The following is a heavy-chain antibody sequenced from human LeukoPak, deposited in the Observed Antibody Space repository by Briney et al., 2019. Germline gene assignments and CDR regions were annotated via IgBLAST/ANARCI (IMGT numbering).Heavy chain of an antibody. CDR2: ISETGGST. Sequence: GGSLRLSCAASGVTFTSYAKSWVREAPGKGGEGVSSISETGGSTYYADSVKGRFTISRDNSNNTLYLQMNTLSAEDTAVYYCGTRDSSYWGQGTLVTVSS. J-gene: IGHJ4*02. CDR3: GTRDSSY. CDR1: GVTFTSYA. V-gene: IGHV3-23*01. D-gene: IGHD6-13*01.